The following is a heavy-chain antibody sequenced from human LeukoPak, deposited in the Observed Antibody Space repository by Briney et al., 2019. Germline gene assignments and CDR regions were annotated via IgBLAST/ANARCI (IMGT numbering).Heavy chain of an antibody. CDR3: ARGPARYYYDSSGYSDY. Sequence: PSETLSLTCTVSGGSISSYYRSWIRQPPGKGLEWIGYIYYSGSTNYNPSLKSRVTISVDTSKNQFSLKLSSVTAADTAVYYCARGPARYYYDSSGYSDYWGQGTLVTVSS. CDR2: IYYSGST. J-gene: IGHJ4*02. D-gene: IGHD3-22*01. CDR1: GGSISSYY. V-gene: IGHV4-59*01.